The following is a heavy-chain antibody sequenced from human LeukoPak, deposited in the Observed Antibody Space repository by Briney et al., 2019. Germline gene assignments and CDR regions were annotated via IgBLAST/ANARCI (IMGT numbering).Heavy chain of an antibody. D-gene: IGHD2-2*01. CDR1: GFTFSDYY. CDR3: ARDSRVVPAGHYYYGMDV. V-gene: IGHV3-11*01. J-gene: IGHJ6*02. Sequence: GGSLRLSCAASGFTFSDYYMSWIRQAPGKGLEWVSYISSSGSTIYYADSVKGRFTISRDNAKNSLYLQMNSLRAEDTAVYYCARDSRVVPAGHYYYGMDVWGQGTTVTVSS. CDR2: ISSSGSTI.